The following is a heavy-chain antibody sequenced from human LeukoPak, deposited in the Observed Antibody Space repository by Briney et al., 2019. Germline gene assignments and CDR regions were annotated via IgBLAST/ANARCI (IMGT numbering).Heavy chain of an antibody. Sequence: PSETLSLTCAVYGGSFSGYYWSWIRQPPGKGLEWIGEINHSGSTNYNPSLKSRVTISVDTSKNQFSLKLSSVTAAETAVYYCARAGVGSFDYWGQGTLVTVSS. CDR2: INHSGST. CDR3: ARAGVGSFDY. D-gene: IGHD1-26*01. CDR1: GGSFSGYY. J-gene: IGHJ4*02. V-gene: IGHV4-34*01.